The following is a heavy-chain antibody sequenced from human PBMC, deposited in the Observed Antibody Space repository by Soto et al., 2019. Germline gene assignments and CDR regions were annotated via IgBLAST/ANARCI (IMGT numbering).Heavy chain of an antibody. CDR1: GXTFGDYS. V-gene: IGHV3-49*03. CDR2: IRSKAYGGTT. Sequence: GSLRLSCTASGXTFGDYSMSWFRQAPGKGLEWVGFIRSKAYGGTTEYAASVKGRFTISRDDSKSIAYLQMNSLKTEDTAVYYCTRDSTIFGVVSTFDYWGQGTLVTVSS. J-gene: IGHJ4*02. CDR3: TRDSTIFGVVSTFDY. D-gene: IGHD3-3*01.